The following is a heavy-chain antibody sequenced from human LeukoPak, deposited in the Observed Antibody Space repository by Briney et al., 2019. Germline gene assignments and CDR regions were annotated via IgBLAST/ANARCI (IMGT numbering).Heavy chain of an antibody. J-gene: IGHJ4*02. CDR1: GFTVSSNY. CDR3: TKDPPRRSDY. CDR2: IYSGGST. Sequence: GGSLRLSCAASGFTVSSNYMSWVRQAPGKGLEWVSVIYSGGSTYYADSVKGRFTISRDNSKNTLYLQMNGLRVEDTAVYYCTKDPPRRSDYWGQGTLVTVSS. D-gene: IGHD4-17*01. V-gene: IGHV3-53*01.